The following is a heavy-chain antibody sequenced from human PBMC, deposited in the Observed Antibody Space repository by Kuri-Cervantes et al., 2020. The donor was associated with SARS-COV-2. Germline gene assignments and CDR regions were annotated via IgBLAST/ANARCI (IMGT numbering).Heavy chain of an antibody. CDR3: ARGRKPVATTYYFDY. D-gene: IGHD5-12*01. J-gene: IGHJ4*02. CDR1: GGSISSSSYY. Sequence: SETLSLTCTVSGGSISSSSYYWGWIRQPPGKGLEWIGSIYYSGSTNYNPSLKSRVTISVDTSKNQFSLNLSSVTAADTAVYYCARGRKPVATTYYFDYWGQGTLVTVSS. CDR2: IYYSGST. V-gene: IGHV4-39*07.